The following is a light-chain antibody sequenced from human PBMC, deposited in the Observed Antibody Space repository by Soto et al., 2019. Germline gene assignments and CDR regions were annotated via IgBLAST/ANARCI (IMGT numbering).Light chain of an antibody. CDR2: GVS. V-gene: IGLV2-14*01. Sequence: QSVLTQPASVSGSPGQSITISCIGTGSDVGAYNYVSWYQQHPGKAPKLLIYGVSNRPSGVSDRFSASKSGNTASLTISGLQAEDEADYYCTSYAGSISLVFGGGTKLTVL. CDR1: GSDVGAYNY. J-gene: IGLJ2*01. CDR3: TSYAGSISLV.